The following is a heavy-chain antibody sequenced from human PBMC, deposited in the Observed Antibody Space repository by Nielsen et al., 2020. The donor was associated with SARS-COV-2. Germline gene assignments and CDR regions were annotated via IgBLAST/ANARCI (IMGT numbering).Heavy chain of an antibody. V-gene: IGHV3-30*03. Sequence: GESLKISCAASEFTFNSYGMHWVRQAPGKGLEWVAVISYDGNNKYYADSVKGRFTISRDNADNSLYLQMDSLRDEDTAVYYCARDSPSMAARRLYYFDYWGQGTLVAVSS. CDR1: EFTFNSYG. D-gene: IGHD6-6*01. CDR3: ARDSPSMAARRLYYFDY. CDR2: ISYDGNNK. J-gene: IGHJ4*02.